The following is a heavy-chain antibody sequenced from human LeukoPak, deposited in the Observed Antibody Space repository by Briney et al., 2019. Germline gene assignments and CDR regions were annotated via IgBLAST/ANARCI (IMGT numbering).Heavy chain of an antibody. D-gene: IGHD1-7*01. CDR1: GFTFSSYW. Sequence: GGSLRLSCAASGFTFSSYWMHWVRQAPGKGLVWVARIGGDGSGATYVDSVKGRFTISRDNAKNTLYLQMNSLKVEDTAVYYCGRVRELYRWGQGPLVTVPS. V-gene: IGHV3-74*01. CDR2: IGGDGSGA. J-gene: IGHJ4*02. CDR3: GRVRELYR.